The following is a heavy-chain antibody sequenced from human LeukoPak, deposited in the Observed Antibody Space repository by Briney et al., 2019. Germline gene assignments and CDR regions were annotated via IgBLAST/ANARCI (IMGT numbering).Heavy chain of an antibody. CDR2: INPNSGGT. CDR3: ARVDGQHQYSSSWPRT. J-gene: IGHJ5*01. D-gene: IGHD6-6*01. V-gene: IGHV1-2*06. CDR1: GYTFTGYY. Sequence: ASVKVSCKASGYTFTGYYMHWVRQAPGQGLEWMGRINPNSGGTNYAQKFQGRVTMTRDTSISTAYMELSRLRSDDTAVYYWARVDGQHQYSSSWPRTWGHGNLVTVSS.